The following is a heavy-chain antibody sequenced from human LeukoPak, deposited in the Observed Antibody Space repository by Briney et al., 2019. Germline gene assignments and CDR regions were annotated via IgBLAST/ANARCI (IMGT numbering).Heavy chain of an antibody. CDR2: IIPILGIA. CDR1: GVTFSSYV. Sequence: SVKVSCKASGVTFSSYVVSWVRQAPGQGLEWMGRIIPILGIANYAHKFQGRVTITADTSTSTAYMETTSLRSEDTAVYYCARGQGENGMDVWGQGTTVTVSS. V-gene: IGHV1-69*04. CDR3: ARGQGENGMDV. D-gene: IGHD3-16*01. J-gene: IGHJ6*02.